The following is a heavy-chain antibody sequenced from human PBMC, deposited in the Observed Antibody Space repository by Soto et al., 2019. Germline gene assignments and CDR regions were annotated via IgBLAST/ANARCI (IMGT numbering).Heavy chain of an antibody. D-gene: IGHD3-10*01. CDR1: GFSLNTGGVG. CDR3: VRNWRYYGGDYYYGMDA. V-gene: IGHV2-5*02. CDR2: IYWDDDE. J-gene: IGHJ6*02. Sequence: ITLKESVPTLVKPTQTLTLTCTFSGFSLNTGGVGVGWVRQPRGKAMEWLALIYWDDDERYRPSLRSRLNITKDTINNQVVLTMTNMDPEDTATYYCVRNWRYYGGDYYYGMDAWGQGTTVTVSS.